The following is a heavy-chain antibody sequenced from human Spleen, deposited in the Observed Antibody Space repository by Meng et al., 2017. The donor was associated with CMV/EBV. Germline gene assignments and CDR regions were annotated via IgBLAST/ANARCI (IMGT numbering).Heavy chain of an antibody. D-gene: IGHD1-14*01. J-gene: IGHJ4*02. CDR1: GGSFSGYY. CDR3: ARSGRFDY. V-gene: IGHV4-34*01. CDR2: INHSGST. Sequence: QVQLQAWGAGLLKPSETLSLTCAVYGGSFSGYYWSWIRQPPGKGLEWIGEINHSGSTNYNPSLKSRVTISVDTSKNQFSLKLSSVTAADTAVYYCARSGRFDYWGQGTLVTVSS.